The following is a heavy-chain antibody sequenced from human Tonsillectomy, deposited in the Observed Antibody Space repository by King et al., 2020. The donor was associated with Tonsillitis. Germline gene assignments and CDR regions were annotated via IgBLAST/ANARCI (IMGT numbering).Heavy chain of an antibody. J-gene: IGHJ4*02. Sequence: QLVQSGAEVKKPGSSVKVSCKASGGTFSSYGISWVRQAPGQGLEWMGGIIPMFGTANYAQKFQGRVTITADDSTFTAYMELSSLTSEDTAVYYCARDPLAHGYSFGYNFDYWGQGTLVTVSS. D-gene: IGHD5-18*01. CDR2: IIPMFGTA. V-gene: IGHV1-69*01. CDR3: ARDPLAHGYSFGYNFDY. CDR1: GGTFSSYG.